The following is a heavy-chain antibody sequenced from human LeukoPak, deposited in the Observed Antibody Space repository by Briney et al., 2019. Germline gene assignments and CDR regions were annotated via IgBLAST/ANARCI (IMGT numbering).Heavy chain of an antibody. V-gene: IGHV3-23*01. D-gene: IGHD6-13*01. J-gene: IGHJ6*02. CDR3: AKTPGYSSSWYGTGYYYGMDV. CDR2: ISGSGGST. CDR1: GFTFSSYA. Sequence: GGSLRLSCAASGFTFSSYAMSWVRQAPGKGLEWVSAISGSGGSTYYADSVKGRFTISRDNSKNTLYLQMNSLRAEDTAVYYCAKTPGYSSSWYGTGYYYGMDVWGQGTTVTVSS.